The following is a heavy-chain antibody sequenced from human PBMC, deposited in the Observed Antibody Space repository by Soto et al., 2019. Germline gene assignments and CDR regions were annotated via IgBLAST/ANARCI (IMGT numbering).Heavy chain of an antibody. CDR1: GYTFTSYG. Sequence: GASVKVSCKASGYTFTSYGISWVRQAPGQGLEWMGWISAYSGNTNYAQKLQGRVTMTTDTSTSTAYMELRSLRSDDTAVYYCARSYYDFWSGYSQGYFDYWGQGTLVTVSS. V-gene: IGHV1-18*04. CDR2: ISAYSGNT. J-gene: IGHJ4*02. D-gene: IGHD3-3*01. CDR3: ARSYYDFWSGYSQGYFDY.